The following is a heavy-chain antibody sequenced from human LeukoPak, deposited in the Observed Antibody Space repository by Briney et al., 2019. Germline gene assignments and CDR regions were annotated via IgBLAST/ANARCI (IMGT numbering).Heavy chain of an antibody. CDR2: ISSSSSTI. CDR3: ARGYGDYVDWFDP. D-gene: IGHD4-17*01. Sequence: GGSLRLSCAASGFTFSSYSMNWVRQALGKGLEWVSYISSSSSTIYYADSVKGRFTISRDNAKNSLYLQMNSLRAEDTAVYCCARGYGDYVDWFDPWGQGTLVTVSS. J-gene: IGHJ5*02. CDR1: GFTFSSYS. V-gene: IGHV3-48*01.